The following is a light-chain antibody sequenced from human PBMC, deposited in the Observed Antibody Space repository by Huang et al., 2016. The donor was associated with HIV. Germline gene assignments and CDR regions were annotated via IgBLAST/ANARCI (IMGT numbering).Light chain of an antibody. CDR2: RAP. CDR1: ADLLFNANNKSF. CDR3: QQYYTNYYT. Sequence: DIVMTQSTDSLTVSLGERATINCKSSADLLFNANNKSFLAWYQQRPRQPPKLILYRAPSRASDVPDRFSGSGSGTDFTLTINCLQAEDMAVYFCQQYYTNYYTFGQGTKLEIQ. V-gene: IGKV4-1*01. J-gene: IGKJ2*01.